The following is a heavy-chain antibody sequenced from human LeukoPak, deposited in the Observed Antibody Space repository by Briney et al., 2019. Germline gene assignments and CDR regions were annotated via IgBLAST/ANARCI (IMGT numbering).Heavy chain of an antibody. CDR3: AKELAVQLERRG. CDR1: GFTFSSYT. V-gene: IGHV3-23*01. D-gene: IGHD1-1*01. CDR2: ISGSGGST. J-gene: IGHJ4*02. Sequence: GGSLRLSCAASGFTFSSYTMSWVRQAPGKGLEWVSAISGSGGSTYYADSVKGRFTISRDNSKNTLYLQMYSLRAEDTAVYYCAKELAVQLERRGWGQGTLVTVSS.